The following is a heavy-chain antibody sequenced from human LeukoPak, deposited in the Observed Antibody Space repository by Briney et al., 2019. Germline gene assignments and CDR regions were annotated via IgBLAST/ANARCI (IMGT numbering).Heavy chain of an antibody. CDR1: GFTFSSYA. Sequence: GGSLRLSCAAAGFTFSSYAMNWVRQAPGKGLEWVSAINGGGGSTYYADSVKGRFTISRDNSKNTLFLQMNSLRAEDTAIYYCVKGPLVRLDYWGQGTLVTVSS. CDR2: INGGGGST. J-gene: IGHJ4*02. D-gene: IGHD6-13*01. CDR3: VKGPLVRLDY. V-gene: IGHV3-23*01.